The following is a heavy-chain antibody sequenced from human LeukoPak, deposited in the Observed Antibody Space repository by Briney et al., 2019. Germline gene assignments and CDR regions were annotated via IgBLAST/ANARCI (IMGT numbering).Heavy chain of an antibody. Sequence: GESLRISCKGSGYSFTSYWIGWVRQMPGKGLEWMGIIYPGDSDTRYSPSFQGQVTISADKSISTAYLQWSSLKASDTAMYYCARGGYSSSWFNDAFDIWGQGTMVTVSS. CDR1: GYSFTSYW. V-gene: IGHV5-51*01. D-gene: IGHD6-13*01. J-gene: IGHJ3*02. CDR2: IYPGDSDT. CDR3: ARGGYSSSWFNDAFDI.